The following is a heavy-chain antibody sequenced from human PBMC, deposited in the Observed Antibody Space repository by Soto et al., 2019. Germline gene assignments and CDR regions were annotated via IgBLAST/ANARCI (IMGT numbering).Heavy chain of an antibody. V-gene: IGHV4-59*12. Sequence: PPETLSLTCDVSGGSIRPYFWAWIRRPPVKGLEWLGYVYFGGTTAYNPSLKSRLTMSLDTYKNQVSLKLTSVAAADTAVYYCARLDAFYQAFDSWGPGALVTVSS. CDR3: ARLDAFYQAFDS. CDR1: GGSIRPYF. J-gene: IGHJ4*02. CDR2: VYFGGTT. D-gene: IGHD3-16*01.